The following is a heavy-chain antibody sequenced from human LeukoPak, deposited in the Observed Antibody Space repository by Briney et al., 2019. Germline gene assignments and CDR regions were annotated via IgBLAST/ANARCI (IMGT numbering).Heavy chain of an antibody. CDR2: ISSSSSDI. V-gene: IGHV3-21*01. J-gene: IGHJ6*02. D-gene: IGHD3-9*01. CDR1: AFTFSSYS. CDR3: ARDPPIGSRYDILYGMDV. Sequence: PGASLTLACAPSAFTFSSYSMSCARHAGGKGLEWVSSISSSSSDIYYADSVKGRSTISRDNAKNSMYLQMNSVRAEDPAVYYCARDPPIGSRYDILYGMDVWGQGTTVTVSS.